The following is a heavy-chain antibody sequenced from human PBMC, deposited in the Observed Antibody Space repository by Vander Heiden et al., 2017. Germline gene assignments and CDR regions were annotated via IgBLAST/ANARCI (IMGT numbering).Heavy chain of an antibody. CDR2: IKQDGSQK. J-gene: IGHJ4*02. CDR3: ARRRDAHGDFRFLSLDY. D-gene: IGHD4-17*01. Sequence: EVQLVESGGGLVQPGGSLRLSCAASGFTCSRHGMSWVRQAPGKGLEWVANIKQDGSQKYYVDSVRGRFTVSRDNAKNSVYLQMSSLGAEDTAVYYCARRRDAHGDFRFLSLDYWGQGTLVTVSS. CDR1: GFTCSRHG. V-gene: IGHV3-7*01.